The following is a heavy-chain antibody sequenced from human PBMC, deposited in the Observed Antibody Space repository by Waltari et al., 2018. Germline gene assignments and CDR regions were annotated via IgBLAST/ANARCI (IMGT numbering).Heavy chain of an antibody. V-gene: IGHV1-69*04. Sequence: QVQLVQSGAEVKKPGSSVKVSCRASGGTFRSYAISWVRQAPGQGLEWMGGIIHMLGITNYAHKFQGKVTITADESTSTAYMELRSLRSEDTAVYYCARTVTPGDYYYYYMDVWGKGTTVTVSS. J-gene: IGHJ6*03. CDR1: GGTFRSYA. D-gene: IGHD4-17*01. CDR2: IIHMLGIT. CDR3: ARTVTPGDYYYYYMDV.